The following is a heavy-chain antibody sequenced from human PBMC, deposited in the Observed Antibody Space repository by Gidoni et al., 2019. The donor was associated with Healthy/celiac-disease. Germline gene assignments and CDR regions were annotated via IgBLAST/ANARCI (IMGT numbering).Heavy chain of an antibody. Sequence: QVQLQQWVAGLLKPSETLSLTCAVYGGSFSGYYWSWIRQPPGKGLGWIGEINHSGSPNYNPSLKSRVTISGDTSKNQFSLKLSSVTAADTAVYYCARGLGYYYDSSGYSSYWYFDLWGRGTLVTVSS. D-gene: IGHD3-22*01. J-gene: IGHJ2*01. CDR2: INHSGSP. V-gene: IGHV4-34*01. CDR1: GGSFSGYY. CDR3: ARGLGYYYDSSGYSSYWYFDL.